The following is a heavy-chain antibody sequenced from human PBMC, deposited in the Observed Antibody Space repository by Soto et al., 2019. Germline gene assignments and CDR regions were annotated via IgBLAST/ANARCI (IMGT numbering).Heavy chain of an antibody. Sequence: QVQLVQSGAEMMKSGSSVKVSCKVSGGSFNTYGIGWGRQAPGQGLEWMGEIIPLLGTPNYGQRFRGRVTITADESTTTAYMELSSPRSEDSPVYYCARLPVPRTYGGGVFDSWGQGTLVTVSS. D-gene: IGHD3-16*01. V-gene: IGHV1-69*19. J-gene: IGHJ4*02. CDR1: GGSFNTYG. CDR2: IIPLLGTP. CDR3: ARLPVPRTYGGGVFDS.